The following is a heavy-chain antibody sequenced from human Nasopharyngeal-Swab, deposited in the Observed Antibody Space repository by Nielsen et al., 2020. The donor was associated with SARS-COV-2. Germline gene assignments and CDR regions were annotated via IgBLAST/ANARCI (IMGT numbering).Heavy chain of an antibody. J-gene: IGHJ6*02. Sequence: ASVKVSCKASGYTFTGYYMHWVRQAPGQGLEWMGWINPNSGGTNYAQKFQGRVTMTRDTSISTAYMELSRLRSDDTAVYYCAGVRSSSWYRVWGYYGMDVWGQGTTVTVSS. CDR3: AGVRSSSWYRVWGYYGMDV. V-gene: IGHV1-2*02. CDR2: INPNSGGT. CDR1: GYTFTGYY. D-gene: IGHD6-13*01.